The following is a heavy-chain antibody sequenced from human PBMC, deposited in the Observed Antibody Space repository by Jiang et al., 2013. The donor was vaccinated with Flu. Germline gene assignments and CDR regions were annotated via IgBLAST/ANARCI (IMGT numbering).Heavy chain of an antibody. CDR2: IYWDDDK. CDR1: GFSLSTSGVG. V-gene: IGHV2-5*02. J-gene: IGHJ5*02. CDR3: AHSPMYSSRGWFDP. Sequence: KPTQTLTLTCTFSGFSLSTSGVGVGWIRQPPGKALEWLALIYWDDDKRYSPSLKSRLTITKDTSKNQVVLTMTNMDPVGTATYYCAHSPMYSSRGWFDPWGQGTLVTVS. D-gene: IGHD6-13*01.